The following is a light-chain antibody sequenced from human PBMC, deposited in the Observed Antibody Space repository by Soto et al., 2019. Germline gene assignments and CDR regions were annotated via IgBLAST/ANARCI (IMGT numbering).Light chain of an antibody. J-gene: IGKJ4*01. Sequence: IQLTQSPSSLSSSVGDRVTITCRASQGIRNYLAWYQQKPGKAPNLLIYLASTIQGGVPSRFSGSGSGTDFSLISSSVQAEDAANYYWQYINCLPLTFGGGTKVELK. V-gene: IGKV1-9*01. CDR2: LAS. CDR1: QGIRNY. CDR3: QYINCLPLT.